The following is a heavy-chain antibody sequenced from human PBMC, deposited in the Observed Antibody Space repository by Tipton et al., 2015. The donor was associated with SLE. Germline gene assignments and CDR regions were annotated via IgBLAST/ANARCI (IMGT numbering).Heavy chain of an antibody. V-gene: IGHV1-2*06. CDR3: ARWAVYCSSTSCYGKGPFDY. CDR2: INPNSGGT. D-gene: IGHD2-2*01. CDR1: GYTFTGYY. Sequence: QVQLVQSGAEVKKPGASVKVSCKASGYTFTGYYMHWVRQAPGQGLEWMGRINPNSGGTNYAQKFQGRVTMTRDTSISTAYMELSRLRSDDTAVYYCARWAVYCSSTSCYGKGPFDYWGQGTLVTVSS. J-gene: IGHJ4*02.